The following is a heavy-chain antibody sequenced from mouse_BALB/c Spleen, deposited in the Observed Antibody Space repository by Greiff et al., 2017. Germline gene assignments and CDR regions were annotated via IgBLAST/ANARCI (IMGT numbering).Heavy chain of an antibody. J-gene: IGHJ2*01. CDR1: GYTFTSYW. D-gene: IGHD2-1*01. Sequence: QVQLQQPGAELVKPGASVKLSCKASGYTFTSYWMHWVKQRPGQGLEWIGEINPSNGRTTYNEKFKSKATLTVDKSSSTAYMQLSSLTSEDSAVYYCASPYGNYGGFDYWGQGTTLTVSS. V-gene: IGHV1S81*02. CDR2: INPSNGRT. CDR3: ASPYGNYGGFDY.